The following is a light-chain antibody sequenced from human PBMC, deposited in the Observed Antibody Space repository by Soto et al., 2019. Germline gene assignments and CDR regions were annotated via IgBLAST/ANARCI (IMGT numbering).Light chain of an antibody. CDR2: EVS. J-gene: IGLJ1*01. CDR1: SSDVGGYNY. CDR3: SSYAGSNNFYYV. Sequence: ALTQPPSASGSPGQSVTISCTGTSSDVGGYNYVSWYQQHPGKAPKLMIYEVSKRPSGVPDRFSGSKSGNTASLTVSGLQAEDEADYYCSSYAGSNNFYYVFGTGTKLTVL. V-gene: IGLV2-8*01.